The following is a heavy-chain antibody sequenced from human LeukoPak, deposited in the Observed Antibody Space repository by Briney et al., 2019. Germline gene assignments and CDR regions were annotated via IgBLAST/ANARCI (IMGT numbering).Heavy chain of an antibody. J-gene: IGHJ4*02. Sequence: QPGGSLRLSCAASGFTFSSYAMSWVRQAPGKGLEWVSDISGSGGSTYYADSVKGRFTISRDNSKNTLYLQMNSLRAEDTAVYYCARDFYDFWSGPRADYWGQGTLVTVSS. D-gene: IGHD3-3*01. V-gene: IGHV3-23*01. CDR1: GFTFSSYA. CDR3: ARDFYDFWSGPRADY. CDR2: ISGSGGST.